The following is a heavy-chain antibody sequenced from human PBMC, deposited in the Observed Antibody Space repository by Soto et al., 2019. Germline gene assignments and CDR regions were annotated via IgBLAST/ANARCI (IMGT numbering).Heavy chain of an antibody. J-gene: IGHJ5*02. CDR1: GFSLSTSGVG. D-gene: IGHD2-2*01. CDR3: ARTVQSRRGHWLDP. V-gene: IGHV2-5*02. Sequence: QITLKESGPTLVKPTQTLTLTCTFSGFSLSTSGVGVGWIRQPPGKALEWLALIYWDDDKRYSPSLKSRLTINKLTRXHQVVLTMTNMDPVYTATYYCARTVQSRRGHWLDPWGQGTLVTVSS. CDR2: IYWDDDK.